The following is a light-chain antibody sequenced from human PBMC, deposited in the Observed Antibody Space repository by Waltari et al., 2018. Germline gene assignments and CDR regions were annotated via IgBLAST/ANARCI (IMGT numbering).Light chain of an antibody. J-gene: IGKJ1*01. Sequence: DIQMTQSPSTLSASVGDRFTIPCRASQSISSWLAWYQQKPGKAPKLLIYKASSLESGVPSRFSGSGSGTEFTLTISSLQPDDFATYYCQQYNSYPWTFGQGTKVEIK. CDR2: KAS. CDR1: QSISSW. CDR3: QQYNSYPWT. V-gene: IGKV1-5*03.